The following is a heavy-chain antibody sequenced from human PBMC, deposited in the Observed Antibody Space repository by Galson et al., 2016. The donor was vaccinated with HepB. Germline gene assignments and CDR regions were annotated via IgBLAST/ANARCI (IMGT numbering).Heavy chain of an antibody. CDR3: ARSIGVPAAIGSGEHWFDP. Sequence: SETLSLTCTISGGPITRDYWNWIRQTPGKGLEWIAYIYFSVSTNYNPSLQSRVTISRDTSRNQFSLTLDSVTSADAGIYYCARSIGVPAAIGSGEHWFDPWGQGILVTVSS. CDR1: GGPITRDY. CDR2: IYFSVST. D-gene: IGHD2-2*01. V-gene: IGHV4-59*01. J-gene: IGHJ5*02.